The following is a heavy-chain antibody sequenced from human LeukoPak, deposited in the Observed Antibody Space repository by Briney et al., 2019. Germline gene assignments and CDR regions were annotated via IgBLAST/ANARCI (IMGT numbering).Heavy chain of an antibody. J-gene: IGHJ3*02. CDR2: INGDGSSI. V-gene: IGHV3-74*01. CDR1: GFTFSGYW. CDR3: ARDVSYGFDI. Sequence: GGALRLSCAASGFTFSGYWMHWVRQAPGKGLVWVSRINGDGSSISYAHSVKGRFTIPRDNAKNTLYLQMNSLRAEDTAVYYCARDVSYGFDIWGQGTMVTVSS.